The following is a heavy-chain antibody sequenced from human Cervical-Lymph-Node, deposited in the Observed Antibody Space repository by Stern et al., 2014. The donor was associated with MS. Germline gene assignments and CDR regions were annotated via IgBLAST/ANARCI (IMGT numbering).Heavy chain of an antibody. CDR1: GFTFSSYG. CDR2: ISYDGNHK. CDR3: ARDYEDTSMLFDH. V-gene: IGHV3-30*03. Sequence: VQLVESAGAVVHPGRSLRLSCAASGFTFSSYGMHSVRQAPGHGLAWVTVISYDGNHKYYAASVKGRFTISRDNSKNTLHLQMNSVTPDDTAIYYCARDYEDTSMLFDHWGQGTLVTVSS. D-gene: IGHD2-8*01. J-gene: IGHJ4*02.